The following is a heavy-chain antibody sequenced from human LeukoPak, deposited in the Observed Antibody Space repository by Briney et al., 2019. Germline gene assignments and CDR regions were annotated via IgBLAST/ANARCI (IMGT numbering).Heavy chain of an antibody. Sequence: PAETLSLTCTVSGGSISSSNYYWGWIRQPPGKGLEWIVSIYYSGSTYYNPSLKSRVTISVNTSKNQFSLKLSSVTAADTAVYYCARDRFPDYYGSGSYFDYWGQGTLVTVSS. CDR2: IYYSGST. V-gene: IGHV4-39*07. D-gene: IGHD3-10*01. J-gene: IGHJ4*02. CDR3: ARDRFPDYYGSGSYFDY. CDR1: GGSISSSNYY.